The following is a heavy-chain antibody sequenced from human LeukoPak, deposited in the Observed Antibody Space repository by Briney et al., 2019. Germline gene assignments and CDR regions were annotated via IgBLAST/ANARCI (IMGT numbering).Heavy chain of an antibody. CDR3: AKDHLRYFDWLCLPVNWFDP. Sequence: ASVKAPCKASGYTFPSSVYSWGRPAPGQGVGWVGWVSAYNGNTNYDQKLRARVTMTTDTSTSTAYMELRSLRSDDTAVYYCAKDHLRYFDWLCLPVNWFDPWGQGTLVTVSS. CDR1: GYTFPSSV. CDR2: VSAYNGNT. D-gene: IGHD3-9*01. V-gene: IGHV1-18*04. J-gene: IGHJ5*02.